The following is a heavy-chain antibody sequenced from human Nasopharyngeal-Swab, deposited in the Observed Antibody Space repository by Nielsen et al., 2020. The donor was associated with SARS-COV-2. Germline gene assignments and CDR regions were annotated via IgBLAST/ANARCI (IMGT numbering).Heavy chain of an antibody. J-gene: IGHJ1*01. V-gene: IGHV3-53*01. D-gene: IGHD4-11*01. CDR1: GFNVSNNY. Sequence: GSLRLSCAASGFNVSNNYMTWVRQAPGKGLEWVVIIYSSGSIYHADSVKGRFIISRETSKNTLSLRMNSLRVEDTAVYYCASAVTGALYWGQGTLVTVSS. CDR3: ASAVTGALY. CDR2: IYSSGSI.